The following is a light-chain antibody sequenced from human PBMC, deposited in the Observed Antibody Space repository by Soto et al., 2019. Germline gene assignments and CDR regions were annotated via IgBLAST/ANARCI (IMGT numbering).Light chain of an antibody. CDR1: SSDVGGSNF. V-gene: IGLV2-14*03. CDR3: SSYAGSSNV. CDR2: DVN. J-gene: IGLJ1*01. Sequence: QSALTQPASVSGSPGQSITISCTGTSSDVGGSNFVSWYQQFPGKAPKLLIYDVNDRPSGVPDRFSGSKSGNTASLTVSGLQAEDEADYYCSSYAGSSNVFGTGTKVTVL.